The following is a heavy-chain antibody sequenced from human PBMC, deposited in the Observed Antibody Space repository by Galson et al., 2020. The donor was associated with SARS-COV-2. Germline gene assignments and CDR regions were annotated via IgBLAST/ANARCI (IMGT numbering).Heavy chain of an antibody. CDR2: IYYSGST. CDR3: AICSTSCYTPGMDV. D-gene: IGHD2-2*02. Sequence: ETSETLSLTCTVSGGSISSYYWSWIRQPPGKGLEWIGYIYYSGSTNYNPSLKSRVTISVDTSKNQFSLKLSSVTAADTTVYYCAICSTSCYTPGMDVWGQGTTVTVSS. J-gene: IGHJ6*02. CDR1: GGSISSYY. V-gene: IGHV4-59*01.